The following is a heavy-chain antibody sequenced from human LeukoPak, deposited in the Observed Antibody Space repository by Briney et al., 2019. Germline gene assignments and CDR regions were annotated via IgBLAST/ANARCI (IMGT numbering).Heavy chain of an antibody. D-gene: IGHD1-26*01. V-gene: IGHV1-24*01. CDR1: GYTLTELS. J-gene: IGHJ6*02. CDR3: ATDRSWELRANYYGMDV. Sequence: GDSVKVSCKVSGYTLTELSMHWVRQAPGKGREWMGGFDPEGGETIYAQKFQGRVTMTEDTATDTAYMELSSLRSEDTAVYYCATDRSWELRANYYGMDVWGQGTTVTVSS. CDR2: FDPEGGET.